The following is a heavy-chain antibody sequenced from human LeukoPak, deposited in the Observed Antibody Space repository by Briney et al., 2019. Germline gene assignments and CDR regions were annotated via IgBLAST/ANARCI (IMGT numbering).Heavy chain of an antibody. Sequence: SETLSLTCTVSGGSISSYYWSWIRQPPGKGLEWIGYIYYSGCTNYNPSLKSRVTISVDTSKNQFSLKLSSVTAADTAVYYCARQRLAAAGSSHFDYWGQGTLVTVSS. J-gene: IGHJ4*02. CDR1: GGSISSYY. D-gene: IGHD6-13*01. CDR2: IYYSGCT. CDR3: ARQRLAAAGSSHFDY. V-gene: IGHV4-59*08.